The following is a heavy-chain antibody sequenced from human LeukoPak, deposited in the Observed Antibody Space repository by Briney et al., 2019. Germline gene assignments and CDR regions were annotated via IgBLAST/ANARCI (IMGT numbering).Heavy chain of an antibody. CDR2: IYYSGST. Sequence: SETLSLTCTVSGGSISSSSYYWGWIRQPPGKGLEWIGSIYYSGSTYYNPSLKSRVTISVDTPKNQFSLKLSSVTAADTAVYYCARDHTPRAYYYGSGSYYKGYYYYGMDVWGQGTTVTVSS. V-gene: IGHV4-39*07. D-gene: IGHD3-10*01. CDR1: GGSISSSSYY. J-gene: IGHJ6*02. CDR3: ARDHTPRAYYYGSGSYYKGYYYYGMDV.